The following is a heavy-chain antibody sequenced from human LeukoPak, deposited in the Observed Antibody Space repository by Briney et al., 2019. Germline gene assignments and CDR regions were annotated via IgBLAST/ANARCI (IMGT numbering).Heavy chain of an antibody. CDR1: GFTFSSYS. CDR3: ARPYYGSGSSNWFDP. V-gene: IGHV3-48*01. Sequence: GGSLRLSCAASGFTFSSYSMNWVRQAPGKGLEWVSYISSSSSTIYYADSVKGRFTISRDNAKNSLYLQMNSLRAEDTAVYYCARPYYGSGSSNWFDPWGQGTLVTVSS. J-gene: IGHJ5*02. D-gene: IGHD3-10*01. CDR2: ISSSSSTI.